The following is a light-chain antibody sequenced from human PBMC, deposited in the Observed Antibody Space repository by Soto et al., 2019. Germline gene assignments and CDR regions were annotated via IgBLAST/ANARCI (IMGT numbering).Light chain of an antibody. CDR3: QQFNSYSWT. J-gene: IGKJ1*01. V-gene: IGKV1-5*03. Sequence: DIQMTQSPSTLSASVGDRVTITCRASQSISDWLAWYQQKPGKAPKLLIYKASNLGSGVPSRFSGSGSGTEFTLTISSLEPDDFASYYCQQFNSYSWTFGQGTKVEIK. CDR1: QSISDW. CDR2: KAS.